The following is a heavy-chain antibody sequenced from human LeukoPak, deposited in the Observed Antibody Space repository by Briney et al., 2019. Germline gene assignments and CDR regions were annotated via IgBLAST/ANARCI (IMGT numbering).Heavy chain of an antibody. CDR2: INPRGST. J-gene: IGHJ6*04. Sequence: PSETLSLTCGVSGGSFSSHYWTWIRQPPGKGLEWIGEINPRGSTNYNPSLESRVTVSADTSRDQLSLSLTSVTAADSAVYFCARGLRQGSAWSWGPKEKSYQYMDVWGTGTTVIVSS. V-gene: IGHV4-34*01. D-gene: IGHD6-19*01. CDR1: GGSFSSHY. CDR3: ARGLRQGSAWSWGPKEKSYQYMDV.